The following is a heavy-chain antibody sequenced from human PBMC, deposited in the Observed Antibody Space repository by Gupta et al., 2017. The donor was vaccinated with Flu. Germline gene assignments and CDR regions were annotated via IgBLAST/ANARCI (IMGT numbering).Heavy chain of an antibody. CDR3: ARQPKYYYYYYGMDV. CDR2: IYYSGST. J-gene: IGHJ6*02. Sequence: QPPGKGLEWIGSIYYSGSTYYNPSLKSRVTISVDTSKNQFSLKLSSVTAADTAVYYCARQPKYYYYYYGMDVWGQGTTVTVSS. V-gene: IGHV4-39*01.